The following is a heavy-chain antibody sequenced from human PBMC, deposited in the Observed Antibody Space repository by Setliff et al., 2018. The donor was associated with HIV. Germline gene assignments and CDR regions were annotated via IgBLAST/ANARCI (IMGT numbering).Heavy chain of an antibody. D-gene: IGHD5-18*01. J-gene: IGHJ4*02. Sequence: SETLSLTCAVYNASFSDYFWAWIRQPPGKGLEWIGEINYSGRTSYNPSLKSRVPMSVDTSKNQFSLKLSSVTAADTAVYYCARGLRGYSYGYFGRVVGEDYWGQGTLVTVSS. CDR1: NASFSDYF. CDR2: INYSGRT. V-gene: IGHV4-34*01. CDR3: ARGLRGYSYGYFGRVVGEDY.